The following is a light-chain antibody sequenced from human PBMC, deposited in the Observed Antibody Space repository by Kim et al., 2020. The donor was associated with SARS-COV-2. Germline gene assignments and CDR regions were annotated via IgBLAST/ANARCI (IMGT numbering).Light chain of an antibody. CDR2: GAS. CDR1: QSVSSSY. CDR3: QQYSSSPLT. V-gene: IGKV3-20*01. Sequence: EIVLTQSPGTLSLSPGERATLSCRASQSVSSSYLAWYQQKSGQAPRLLIYGASTRAPGIPDRFSGSGSGTDFTVTISRLEPEDFAVYYCQQYSSSPLTFGGGTRVDIK. J-gene: IGKJ4*01.